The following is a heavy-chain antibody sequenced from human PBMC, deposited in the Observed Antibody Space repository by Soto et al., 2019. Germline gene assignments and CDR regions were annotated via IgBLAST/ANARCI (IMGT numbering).Heavy chain of an antibody. CDR1: GFTFSSYW. CDR3: ASWGYGMDPFWSGYYTEYGMDV. D-gene: IGHD3-3*01. CDR2: INSDGSST. V-gene: IGHV3-74*01. Sequence: EVQLVESGGGLVQPGGSLRLSCAASGFTFSSYWMHWVRQAPGKGLVWVSRINSDGSSTSYADSVKGRFTISRDNAKNTLYLQMISLRAEDTAVYYCASWGYGMDPFWSGYYTEYGMDVWGQGTTVTVSS. J-gene: IGHJ6*02.